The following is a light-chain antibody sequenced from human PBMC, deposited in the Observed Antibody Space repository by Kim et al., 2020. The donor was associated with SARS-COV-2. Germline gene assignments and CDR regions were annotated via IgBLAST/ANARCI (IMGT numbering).Light chain of an antibody. CDR2: QDN. Sequence: SYELTQPPSVSVSPGQTASITCSGDKLGDKYACWYQQKPGQSPVLVIYQDNKRPSGIPERFSGSRSGSTATLTISGTQAMDEADYSCQAWDSSAGGVFGGGTQLTVL. CDR1: KLGDKY. V-gene: IGLV3-1*01. CDR3: QAWDSSAGGV. J-gene: IGLJ3*02.